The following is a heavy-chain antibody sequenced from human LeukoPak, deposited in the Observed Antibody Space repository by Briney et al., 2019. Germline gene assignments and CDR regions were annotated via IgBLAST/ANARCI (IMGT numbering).Heavy chain of an antibody. Sequence: PGESLKISCKGSGYIFSTYWIGWVRQMPGKGLEWMGIIYPGDSDTRYSPSFQGQVTISADKSISTAYLQWSSLKASDTAMYYCARLYGLGSYYSTFQHWGQGTLVTVSS. CDR1: GYIFSTYW. CDR2: IYPGDSDT. D-gene: IGHD3-10*01. V-gene: IGHV5-51*01. J-gene: IGHJ1*01. CDR3: ARLYGLGSYYSTFQH.